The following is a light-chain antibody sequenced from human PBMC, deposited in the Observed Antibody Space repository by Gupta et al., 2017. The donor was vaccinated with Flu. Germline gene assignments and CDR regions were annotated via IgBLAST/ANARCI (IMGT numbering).Light chain of an antibody. CDR1: HDIDYY. CDR2: GAG. CDR3: QQSFSDPWT. Sequence: GDSVVITCRASHDIDYYLNWYQHKPGRAPSLLIFGAGSLHTGVPSRFSGTGSGTNFTLAISGLQPEDFSTYYCQQSFSDPWTFGQGTTVEV. V-gene: IGKV1-39*01. J-gene: IGKJ1*01.